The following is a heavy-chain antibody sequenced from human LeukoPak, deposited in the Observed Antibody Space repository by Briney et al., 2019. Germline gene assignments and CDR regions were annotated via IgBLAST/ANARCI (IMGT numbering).Heavy chain of an antibody. D-gene: IGHD6-19*01. J-gene: IGHJ5*02. CDR2: VNPKNGNT. V-gene: IGHV1-18*04. CDR3: ARDMAVGAPFWFDP. Sequence: ASVKVSCKASDHTCTSYGISWVRQARGQGLEWMGWVNPKNGNTYYAQKFQDRLTMTTDIPTTTAFMELRSLRSDDTAVYFCARDMAVGAPFWFDPWGQGTLVTVSS. CDR1: DHTCTSYG.